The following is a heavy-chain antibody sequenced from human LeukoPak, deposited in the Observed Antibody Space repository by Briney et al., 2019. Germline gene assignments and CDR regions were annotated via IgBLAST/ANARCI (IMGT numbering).Heavy chain of an antibody. Sequence: ASVKVSCKASGYTFTSYAMHWVRRAPGQRLEWMGWINAGNGDTKYSQKFQGRVTIARDTSASTAYMELSSLRSEDTAVYYCARDRGGTGDSDYWGQGTLVTVSS. J-gene: IGHJ4*02. D-gene: IGHD1-1*01. CDR2: INAGNGDT. CDR1: GYTFTSYA. CDR3: ARDRGGTGDSDY. V-gene: IGHV1-3*01.